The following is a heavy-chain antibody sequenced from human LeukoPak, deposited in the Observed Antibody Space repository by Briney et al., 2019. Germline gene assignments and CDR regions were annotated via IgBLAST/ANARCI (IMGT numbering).Heavy chain of an antibody. Sequence: SETLSLTCTVSGGSISSYYWSWIRLPPGKGLEWIGYIYYSGSTNYNPSLKSRVTISVDTSKNQFSLKLSSVTAADTAVYYCARDRTMVRGVMSDAFDIWGQGTMVTVSS. CDR1: GGSISSYY. CDR3: ARDRTMVRGVMSDAFDI. V-gene: IGHV4-59*01. D-gene: IGHD3-10*01. J-gene: IGHJ3*02. CDR2: IYYSGST.